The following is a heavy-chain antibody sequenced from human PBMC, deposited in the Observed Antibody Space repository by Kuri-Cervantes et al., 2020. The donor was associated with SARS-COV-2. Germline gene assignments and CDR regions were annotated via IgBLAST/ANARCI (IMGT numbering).Heavy chain of an antibody. CDR1: GFTFSSYS. V-gene: IGHV3-21*01. Sequence: GESLKISCAASGFTFSSYSMNWVRQAPGKGLEWVSSISSSSSYIYYADSVKGRFTISRDNAKNSLYLQMNSLRAEDTAVYYCARGGFLEWFLDYWGQGTLVTDSS. CDR2: ISSSSSYI. CDR3: ARGGFLEWFLDY. D-gene: IGHD3-3*01. J-gene: IGHJ4*02.